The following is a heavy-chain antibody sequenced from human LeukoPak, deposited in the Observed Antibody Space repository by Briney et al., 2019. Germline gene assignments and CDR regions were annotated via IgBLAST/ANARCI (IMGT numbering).Heavy chain of an antibody. CDR1: GFNFRDYT. Sequence: PGGSLRLSCVASGFNFRDYTMHWVRQAPGRGLEWVSSISASSHYIFYADSVKGRFTISRDNSNNSLFLQVKSLRAEDTAVYYCASRTGTTLYYWGQGTLVTVSS. CDR3: ASRTGTTLYY. J-gene: IGHJ4*02. D-gene: IGHD1-7*01. V-gene: IGHV3-21*01. CDR2: ISASSHYI.